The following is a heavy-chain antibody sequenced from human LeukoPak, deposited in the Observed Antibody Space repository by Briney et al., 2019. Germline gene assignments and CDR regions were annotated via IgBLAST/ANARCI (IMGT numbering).Heavy chain of an antibody. Sequence: GGSLRLSCAASGFTFGSCWMSWVRRAPGKGLEWVANIKEDGSEKYYVDSVKGRFTISRDNAKNSLYLQMNSLRAEDTAVYFCARDTGDGALDFWGQGTLITVSS. D-gene: IGHD4/OR15-4a*01. CDR1: GFTFGSCW. J-gene: IGHJ4*02. CDR2: IKEDGSEK. CDR3: ARDTGDGALDF. V-gene: IGHV3-7*01.